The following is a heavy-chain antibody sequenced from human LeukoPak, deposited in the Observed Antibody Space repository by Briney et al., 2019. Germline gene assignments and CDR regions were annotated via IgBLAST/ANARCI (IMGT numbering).Heavy chain of an antibody. Sequence: SETLSLTCTVSGGSINDYYWSWIRQSPGKGLEWIGYIYYTGRTKYNPSLQSRVTISVDTSKNQFSLNLSSVTSADTAVYFCTRVSIHGDSDYWGQGTLVTVSS. CDR3: TRVSIHGDSDY. CDR1: GGSINDYY. V-gene: IGHV4-59*01. CDR2: IYYTGRT. J-gene: IGHJ4*02.